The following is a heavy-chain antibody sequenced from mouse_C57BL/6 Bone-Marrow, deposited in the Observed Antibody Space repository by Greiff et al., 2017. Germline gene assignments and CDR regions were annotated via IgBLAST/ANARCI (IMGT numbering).Heavy chain of an antibody. J-gene: IGHJ4*01. D-gene: IGHD2-14*01. Sequence: EVKLEESGAELVKPGASVKLSCTASGFNIKDTYMHWVKQRPEQGLEWIGRIDPANGNTKYDPKFQGKATITADTSSNTAYLQLSSLTSEYTAVYYCARGYDDVYYAMDYWGQGTSVTVSS. CDR2: IDPANGNT. CDR1: GFNIKDTY. V-gene: IGHV14-3*02. CDR3: ARGYDDVYYAMDY.